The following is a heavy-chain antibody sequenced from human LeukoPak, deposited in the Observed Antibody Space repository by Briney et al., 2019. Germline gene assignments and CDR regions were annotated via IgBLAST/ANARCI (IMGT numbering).Heavy chain of an antibody. J-gene: IGHJ4*02. Sequence: SETLSLTCAVSGGSISSSNWWSWVRQPPGKGLEWIGEIYHSGSTNYNPSLKSRVTISVDKSKNQFSLKLSSVTAADTAVYYCARETYDYGAIGDFDYWGQGTLVTVSS. CDR2: IYHSGST. D-gene: IGHD4-17*01. V-gene: IGHV4-4*02. CDR3: ARETYDYGAIGDFDY. CDR1: GGSISSSNW.